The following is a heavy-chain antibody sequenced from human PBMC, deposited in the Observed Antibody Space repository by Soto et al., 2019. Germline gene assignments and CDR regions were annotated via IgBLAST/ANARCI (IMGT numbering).Heavy chain of an antibody. Sequence: GGSLRLSCAASGFTFNDYSMHWVRQAPGKGLEWVSGVSWKSDIIVYADSVKGRFTISRDNAKNSLYLQMDSLRAEDTAFYYCAKDLVFSDSSGWYGIRYYYGMDVWGKGTTGTVSS. CDR2: VSWKSDII. J-gene: IGHJ6*04. D-gene: IGHD6-19*01. CDR1: GFTFNDYS. V-gene: IGHV3-9*01. CDR3: AKDLVFSDSSGWYGIRYYYGMDV.